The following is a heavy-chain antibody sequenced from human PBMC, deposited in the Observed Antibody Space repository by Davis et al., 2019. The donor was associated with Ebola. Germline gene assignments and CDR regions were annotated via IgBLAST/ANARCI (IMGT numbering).Heavy chain of an antibody. CDR1: GYTFTSYG. D-gene: IGHD6-13*01. CDR3: ARGSSWYHTSPRAINWFDP. Sequence: ASVKVSCKASGYTFTSYGISWVRQAPGQGLEWMGWISAYNGNTNYAQKLQGRVTMTTDTSTSTAYMELRSLRSDDTAVYYCARGSSWYHTSPRAINWFDPWGQGTLVTVSS. J-gene: IGHJ5*02. V-gene: IGHV1-18*04. CDR2: ISAYNGNT.